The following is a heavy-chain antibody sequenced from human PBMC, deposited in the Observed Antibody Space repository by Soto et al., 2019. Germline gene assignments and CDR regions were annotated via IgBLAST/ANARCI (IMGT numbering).Heavy chain of an antibody. V-gene: IGHV3-30-3*01. CDR1: GFTFSSYA. J-gene: IGHJ4*02. CDR3: ARGGWIQLGVFDY. CDR2: ISYDGSNK. D-gene: IGHD5-18*01. Sequence: PGGSLRLSCAASGFTFSSYAMHWVRQAPGKGLEWVAVISYDGSNKYYADSVKGRFTISRDNSKNTLYLQMNSLRAEDTAVYYCARGGWIQLGVFDYWGQGTLVTVSS.